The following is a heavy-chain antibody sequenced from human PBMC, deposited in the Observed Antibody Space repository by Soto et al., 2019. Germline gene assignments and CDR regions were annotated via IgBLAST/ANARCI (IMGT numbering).Heavy chain of an antibody. J-gene: IGHJ6*02. Sequence: GASVNVSGKASGGTFSSYAISWVRQAPGQGLEWMGGIIPIFGTANYAQKFQGRVTITADESTSTAYMELSSLRSEDTAVYYCARRVDYYGSGSYYRSYYYYYFREVWGHETRVIISS. CDR2: IIPIFGTA. CDR1: GGTFSSYA. D-gene: IGHD3-10*01. CDR3: ARRVDYYGSGSYYRSYYYYYFREV. V-gene: IGHV1-69*13.